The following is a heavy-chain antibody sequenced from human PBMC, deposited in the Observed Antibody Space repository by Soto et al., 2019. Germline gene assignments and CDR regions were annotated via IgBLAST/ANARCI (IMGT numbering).Heavy chain of an antibody. CDR3: ATDFWSDYC. J-gene: IGHJ4*02. CDR2: ISGSSSMI. D-gene: IGHD3-3*01. Sequence: GGSLRLSCAASGFTFSSYEMNWVRQAPGRGLEWVSYISGSSSMIYYADSVKGRFTISRDNAKNSLYLQMNSLRAEDTAVYYCATDFWSDYCWGQGTLVTVSS. CDR1: GFTFSSYE. V-gene: IGHV3-48*03.